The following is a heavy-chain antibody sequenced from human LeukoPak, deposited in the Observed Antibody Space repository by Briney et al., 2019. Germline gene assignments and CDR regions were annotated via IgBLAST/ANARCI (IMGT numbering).Heavy chain of an antibody. CDR2: FYYSGST. Sequence: NPSETLSLTCTVSGGSVSSYSWSWIRQPPGKGLEWIGYFYYSGSTNYNPSLKSRVTISVDTSKSQFSLNLASVTAADTAVYYCARHRPMPYSFDCWGQGTLVTVSS. V-gene: IGHV4-59*08. J-gene: IGHJ4*02. CDR1: GGSVSSYS. CDR3: ARHRPMPYSFDC. D-gene: IGHD2-2*01.